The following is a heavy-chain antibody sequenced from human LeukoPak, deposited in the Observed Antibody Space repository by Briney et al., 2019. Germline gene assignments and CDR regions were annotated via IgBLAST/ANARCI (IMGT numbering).Heavy chain of an antibody. D-gene: IGHD5-18*01. CDR2: ISCSGGSS. Sequence: GVPLRLSCAASGFTFSSFAMSWVRHAPGRGLEWVSSISCSGGSSYYADYEKGLFTISRDNSKNTLYLQMNSLTAEDTAIYYCAKAPANYVDTAMGTFDYWGQRTLVNVSS. V-gene: IGHV3-23*01. CDR1: GFTFSSFA. CDR3: AKAPANYVDTAMGTFDY. J-gene: IGHJ4*01.